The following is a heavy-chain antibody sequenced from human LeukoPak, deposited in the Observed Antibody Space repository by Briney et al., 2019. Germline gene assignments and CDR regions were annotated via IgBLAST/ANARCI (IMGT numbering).Heavy chain of an antibody. CDR3: TRDPRHKYGNFDN. CDR2: IAPYNDNA. CDR1: GYNFATYG. V-gene: IGHV1-18*01. J-gene: IGHJ4*02. D-gene: IGHD2/OR15-2a*01. Sequence: ASVKVSCKASGYNFATYGISWVRQAPGQGLEWMGWIAPYNDNANSAQEFQGRLSMTADTSTSTASMELRSLRSDDTAVYYCTRDPRHKYGNFDNWGQGTLVTVSS.